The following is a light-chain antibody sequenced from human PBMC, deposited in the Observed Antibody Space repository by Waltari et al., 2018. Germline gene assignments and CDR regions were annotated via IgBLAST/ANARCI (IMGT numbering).Light chain of an antibody. Sequence: DIQMTQSPSTLSASVGDRVTITCRASHRISTWLAWYQQKTGKDPKLLIYEASSLENGGPSRFSGSGSGTEFTLTISSLQPDDFATYYCQQFNTYPIPFGRGTKVDIK. CDR3: QQFNTYPIP. CDR1: HRISTW. J-gene: IGKJ3*01. CDR2: EAS. V-gene: IGKV1-5*03.